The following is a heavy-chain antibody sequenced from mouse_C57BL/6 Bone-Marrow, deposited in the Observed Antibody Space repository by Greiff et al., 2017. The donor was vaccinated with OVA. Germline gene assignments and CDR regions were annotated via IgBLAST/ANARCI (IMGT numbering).Heavy chain of an antibody. V-gene: IGHV1-52*01. CDR2: IDPSDSDT. CDR1: GYTFTSYW. CDR3: ARGYSNYEL. D-gene: IGHD2-5*01. J-gene: IGHJ1*03. Sequence: QVQLQQPGAELVRPGSSVKLSCKASGYTFTSYWMHWVKQRPIQGLEWIGNIDPSDSDTHYNQKFKDKATLTVDKSSSTAYMQLSSLTSEDSAVYYCARGYSNYELWGTGTTVTVSS.